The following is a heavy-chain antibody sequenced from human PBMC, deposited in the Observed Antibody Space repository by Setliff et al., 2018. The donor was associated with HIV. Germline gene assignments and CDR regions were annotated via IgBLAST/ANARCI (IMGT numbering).Heavy chain of an antibody. CDR2: ISNDARQT. CDR1: GFEFQPYI. V-gene: IGHV3-30*03. CDR3: ARARTVDFWSDSLAH. Sequence: QPGGSLRLSCVASGFEFQPYILHWVRQAPGKGLEWVAVISNDARQTYYAASVRGRFTISRDSTKNALYLKFYNPRPEDTAIYYCARARTVDFWSDSLAHWGQGTLVTVSS. D-gene: IGHD3-3*01. J-gene: IGHJ4*02.